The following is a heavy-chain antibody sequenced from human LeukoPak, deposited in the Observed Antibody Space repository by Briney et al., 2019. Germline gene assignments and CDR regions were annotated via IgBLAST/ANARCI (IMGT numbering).Heavy chain of an antibody. Sequence: GGSLRLSCAASGFTFSNYAMSWVHQAPGKVLEWVSAITGSGGNTYYADSVKGRFTISRDNSKNTVFLQMNSLRAEDTAVYYCAKWGDYDVLTGYYVSDYWGQGTLVTVSS. CDR3: AKWGDYDVLTGYYVSDY. D-gene: IGHD3-9*01. J-gene: IGHJ4*02. CDR1: GFTFSNYA. CDR2: ITGSGGNT. V-gene: IGHV3-23*01.